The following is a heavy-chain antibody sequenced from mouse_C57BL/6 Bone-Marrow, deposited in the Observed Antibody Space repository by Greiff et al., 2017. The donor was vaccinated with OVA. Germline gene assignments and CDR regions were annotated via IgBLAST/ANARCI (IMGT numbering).Heavy chain of an antibody. Sequence: EVKLVESGGDLVKPGGSLKLSCAASGFTFSSYGMSWVRQTPDKRLEWVATISSGGSYTYYPDSVKGRFTISRDNAKNTLYLQMSSLKSEDTAMYYFARPLYYSNWLDYWGQGTTLTVSS. V-gene: IGHV5-6*01. CDR1: GFTFSSYG. CDR2: ISSGGSYT. D-gene: IGHD2-5*01. CDR3: ARPLYYSNWLDY. J-gene: IGHJ2*01.